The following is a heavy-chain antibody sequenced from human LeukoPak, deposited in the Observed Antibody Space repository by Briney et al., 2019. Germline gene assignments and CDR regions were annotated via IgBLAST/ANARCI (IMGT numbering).Heavy chain of an antibody. J-gene: IGHJ4*02. CDR1: GYTFTGYY. CDR2: IIPILGKV. Sequence: SVKVSCKASGYTFTGYYMHWVRQAPGQGLEWMGWIIPILGKVEYAQEFQGRVTITADKPTSTVYVELSGLRSEDTAVYYCAKGYGFDSWGQGTLVIVSS. CDR3: AKGYGFDS. D-gene: IGHD1-14*01. V-gene: IGHV1-69*10.